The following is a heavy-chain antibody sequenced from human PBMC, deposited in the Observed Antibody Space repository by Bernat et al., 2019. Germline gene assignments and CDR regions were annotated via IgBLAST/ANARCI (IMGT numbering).Heavy chain of an antibody. V-gene: IGHV3-21*05. CDR3: AREGMAYCSSTSCPLDY. Sequence: EVQLVESGGGLVKPGGSLRLSCAAFGFTFSSYSMNWVRQAPGKGLEWVSYISGSSSYIYYADSVKGRFTISRDNAKNSLYLRMNSLRVEDTAVYYCAREGMAYCSSTSCPLDYWGQGTLVTVSS. CDR1: GFTFSSYS. CDR2: ISGSSSYI. D-gene: IGHD2-2*01. J-gene: IGHJ4*02.